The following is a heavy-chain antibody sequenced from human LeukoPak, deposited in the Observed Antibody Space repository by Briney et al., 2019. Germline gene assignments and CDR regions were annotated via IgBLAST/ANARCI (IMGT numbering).Heavy chain of an antibody. CDR2: ISVSGGGI. D-gene: IGHD1-7*01. Sequence: GGSLRLSCAASGFTFNNYAMNWVRQAPGKGLEWVSVISVSGGGIYYADSVRGRFTISRDNSKTTVFLQMNSLRAEDTAVYYCAKDLTGVNYCLDQWGQGTLVTVSS. CDR1: GFTFNNYA. V-gene: IGHV3-23*01. CDR3: AKDLTGVNYCLDQ. J-gene: IGHJ4*02.